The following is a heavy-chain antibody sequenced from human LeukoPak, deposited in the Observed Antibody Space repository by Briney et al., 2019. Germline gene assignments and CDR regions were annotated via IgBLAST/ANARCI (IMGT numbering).Heavy chain of an antibody. Sequence: ASVKVSCKASGYTFRGNYIHWLRQAPGQGLEWMGWIDANNGDTKSAQKFQGRVTMSRDTSISTAYMDLSSLSPDDAAVYYCARDPSSVTLYFFDYWGQGTLVAVSS. CDR3: ARDPSSVTLYFFDY. V-gene: IGHV1-2*02. J-gene: IGHJ4*02. D-gene: IGHD4-11*01. CDR1: GYTFRGNY. CDR2: IDANNGDT.